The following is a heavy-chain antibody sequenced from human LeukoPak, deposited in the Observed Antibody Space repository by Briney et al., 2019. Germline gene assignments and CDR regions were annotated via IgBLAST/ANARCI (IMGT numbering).Heavy chain of an antibody. CDR3: ARVSDIDRALGHAFDI. V-gene: IGHV3-11*04. CDR2: ISSSGNTT. Sequence: PGGSLRLSCAASGFTFSDYYMSWIRQAPGKGLEWVSYISSSGNTTYHADSVKGRFTISRDNAKNSLYLQMSSLRAEDTAVYYCARVSDIDRALGHAFDIWGQGTMVTVSS. J-gene: IGHJ3*02. D-gene: IGHD2-15*01. CDR1: GFTFSDYY.